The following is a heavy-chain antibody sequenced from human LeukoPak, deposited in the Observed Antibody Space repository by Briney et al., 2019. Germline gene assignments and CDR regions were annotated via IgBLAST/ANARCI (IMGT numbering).Heavy chain of an antibody. Sequence: GGSLRLSCAASGFTFSSYGMHWVRQAPGKGLEWVAFIRYDGSNKYYADSVKGRFTISRDNAKNSLYLQMNSLRAEDMALYYCAKSAYYDSSGYFDYWGQGTLVTVSS. CDR3: AKSAYYDSSGYFDY. CDR1: GFTFSSYG. CDR2: IRYDGSNK. V-gene: IGHV3-30*02. J-gene: IGHJ4*02. D-gene: IGHD3-22*01.